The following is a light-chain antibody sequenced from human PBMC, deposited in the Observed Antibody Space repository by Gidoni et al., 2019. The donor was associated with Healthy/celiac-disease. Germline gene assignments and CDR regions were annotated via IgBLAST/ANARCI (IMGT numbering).Light chain of an antibody. CDR1: QGISNY. V-gene: IGKV1-27*01. Sequence: DIPITHPPSSLSASVGDGVTITCRPSQGISNYLACYQQKPGKVPKLLIYAASTLQSGVPSRFSGSGSGTDFTLTISSLQPEDVATYYCQKYNSAPRTFGQGTRLEIK. CDR3: QKYNSAPRT. J-gene: IGKJ5*01. CDR2: AAS.